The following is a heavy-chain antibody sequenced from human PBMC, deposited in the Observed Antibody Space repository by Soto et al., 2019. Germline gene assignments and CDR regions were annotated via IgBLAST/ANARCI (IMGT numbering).Heavy chain of an antibody. CDR1: GYTFTSYD. CDR2: MNPNRGNT. J-gene: IGHJ4*02. V-gene: IGHV1-8*01. CDR3: AIRIAAAVPAGPY. D-gene: IGHD6-13*01. Sequence: ASVKVSGKDSGYTFTSYDITWVRQATGQGLEWMGWMNPNRGNTGYAQKFQGRVTMARNTSISTAYMELSSLRSEDTAVYYCAIRIAAAVPAGPYWGQGTLVTVSS.